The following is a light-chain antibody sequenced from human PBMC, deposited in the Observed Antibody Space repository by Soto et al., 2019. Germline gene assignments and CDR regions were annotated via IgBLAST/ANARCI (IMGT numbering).Light chain of an antibody. CDR1: SSDVGSYDH. V-gene: IGLV2-14*01. Sequence: QSALTQPASVSGSPGQSITISCSGTSSDVGSYDHVAWYQQFPGKTPKLMIYEVSNRPSGVSSRFSGSKSGNTASLTISGLQAEDEADYYCISYTGSSTSYVFGIGTKVTVL. J-gene: IGLJ1*01. CDR3: ISYTGSSTSYV. CDR2: EVS.